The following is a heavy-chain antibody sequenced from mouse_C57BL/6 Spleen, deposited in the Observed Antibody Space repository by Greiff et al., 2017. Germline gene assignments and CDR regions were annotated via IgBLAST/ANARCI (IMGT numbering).Heavy chain of an antibody. CDR2: IYPGDGDT. Sequence: VQLKQSGPELVKPGASVKISCKASGYAFSSSWMNWVKQRPGKGLEWIGRIYPGDGDTNYNGKFKGKATRTADKSSSTAYMQLSSLTSEDSAVYFCARGVFYYGSSLYYFDYWGQGTTLTVSS. CDR3: ARGVFYYGSSLYYFDY. D-gene: IGHD1-1*01. V-gene: IGHV1-82*01. CDR1: GYAFSSSW. J-gene: IGHJ2*01.